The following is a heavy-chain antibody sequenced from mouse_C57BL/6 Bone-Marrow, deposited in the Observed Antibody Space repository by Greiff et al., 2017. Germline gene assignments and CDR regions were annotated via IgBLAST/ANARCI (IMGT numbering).Heavy chain of an antibody. CDR1: GFTFSDYY. J-gene: IGHJ3*01. V-gene: IGHV5-12*01. CDR2: ISNGGGST. CDR3: ARHRPSLLGFP. Sequence: EVMLVESGGGLVQPGGSLKLSCAASGFTFSDYYMYWVRQTPEKRLEWVAYISNGGGSTYYPDTVKGRFTISRDNAKNTLYLQMSRLKSEDTAMYYCARHRPSLLGFPWGQGTLVTVSA. D-gene: IGHD2-10*01.